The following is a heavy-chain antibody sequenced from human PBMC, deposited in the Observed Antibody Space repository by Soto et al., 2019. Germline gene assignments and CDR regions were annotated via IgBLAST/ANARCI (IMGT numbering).Heavy chain of an antibody. CDR3: ARGSGYSGYDGGQLVRGYYFDY. V-gene: IGHV4-59*01. J-gene: IGHJ4*02. CDR2: IYYSGST. CDR1: GGSISSYY. D-gene: IGHD5-12*01. Sequence: SETLSLTCTVSGGSISSYYWSWIRQPPGKGLEWIGYIYYSGSTNYNPSLKSRVTISVDTSKNRFSLKLSSVTAADTAVYYCARGSGYSGYDGGQLVRGYYFDYRGQGTLVTVSS.